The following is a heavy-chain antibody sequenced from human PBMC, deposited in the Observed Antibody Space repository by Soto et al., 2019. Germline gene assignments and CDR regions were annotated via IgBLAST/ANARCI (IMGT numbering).Heavy chain of an antibody. CDR1: GFTFSSYT. J-gene: IGHJ5*02. D-gene: IGHD6-13*01. V-gene: IGHV3-21*01. CDR3: ARDGKYSSSGDPFLTGWFDP. Sequence: GGSLRLSCAASGFTFSSYTMNWVRQAPGKGLEWVSSITSSSSYIYYADSVKGRFTISRDNAKNSLYLQMNSLRDEDTAVYYCARDGKYSSSGDPFLTGWFDPWGQGTLVTVSS. CDR2: ITSSSSYI.